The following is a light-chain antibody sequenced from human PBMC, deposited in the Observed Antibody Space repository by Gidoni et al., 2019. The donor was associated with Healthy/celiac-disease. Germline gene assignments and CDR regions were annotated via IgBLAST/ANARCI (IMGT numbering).Light chain of an antibody. CDR3: QQYYSTPPT. CDR2: WAS. CDR1: QSVLYSSNNKNY. V-gene: IGKV4-1*01. J-gene: IGKJ1*01. Sequence: IVMTQSHNSLPVSLGERATINCKSSQSVLYSSNNKNYLAWYQQKPGQPPKLLIYWASTRESGVPDRFSGSGSGTDFTLTISSLQAEDVAVYYCQQYYSTPPTFGQGTKVEIK.